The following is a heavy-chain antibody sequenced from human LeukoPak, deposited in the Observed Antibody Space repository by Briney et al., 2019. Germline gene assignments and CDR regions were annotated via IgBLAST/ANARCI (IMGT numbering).Heavy chain of an antibody. CDR3: ARQGEQWQFDY. V-gene: IGHV5-51*01. Sequence: GESLKIPCKGTGYSFTSYWSGWVRQMPGKGLEWMGIIYPGDSDTRYSPSFQGQVTISADKSISTAYLQWSSLKASDTAMYYCARQGEQWQFDYWGQGTLVTVSS. D-gene: IGHD6-19*01. J-gene: IGHJ4*02. CDR1: GYSFTSYW. CDR2: IYPGDSDT.